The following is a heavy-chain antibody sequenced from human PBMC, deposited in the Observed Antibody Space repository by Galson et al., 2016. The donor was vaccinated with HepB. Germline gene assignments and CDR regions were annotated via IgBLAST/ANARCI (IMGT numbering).Heavy chain of an antibody. Sequence: SLRLSCAASGFTFSTYGMSWVRQAPGKGLEWVSYISSSSSTIYYADSVRGRFTISRDNAKNSLYLQMNSLRDEDTAVYYCARDRVSGDFWSGYYTGIGMDVWGQGTTVTVSS. CDR1: GFTFSTYG. V-gene: IGHV3-48*02. CDR3: ARDRVSGDFWSGYYTGIGMDV. D-gene: IGHD3-3*01. J-gene: IGHJ6*02. CDR2: ISSSSSTI.